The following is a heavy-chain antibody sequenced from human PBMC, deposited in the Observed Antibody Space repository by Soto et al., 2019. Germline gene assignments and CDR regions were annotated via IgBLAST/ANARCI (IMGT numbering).Heavy chain of an antibody. V-gene: IGHV4-61*01. D-gene: IGHD4-17*01. J-gene: IGHJ4*02. Sequence: QVQLQESGPGLVKPSETLSLTCTVSGSPVSSGIYYWTWVRQPPGKGLEWFGYIYHRETTKYNASLRSRVTISVDTSKKQFALGLTSVTASDTAVYYCARYHDYGDDGYFDSGVQGTLVTVSS. CDR1: GSPVSSGIYY. CDR2: IYHRETT. CDR3: ARYHDYGDDGYFDS.